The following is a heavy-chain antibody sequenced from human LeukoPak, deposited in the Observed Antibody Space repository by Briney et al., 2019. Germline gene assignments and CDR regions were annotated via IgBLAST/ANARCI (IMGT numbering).Heavy chain of an antibody. Sequence: PSETLSLTCTVSGGSISSGGYYWSWIRQHPGKGLEWIGYIYYSGSTYYNPSLKSRVTISVDTSKNQFSLKLSSVTAADTAVYYCARDAFYCSSTSCYGSGEYYYYGMDVWGQGTTVTVSS. CDR2: IYYSGST. D-gene: IGHD2-2*01. CDR3: ARDAFYCSSTSCYGSGEYYYYGMDV. CDR1: GGSISSGGYY. J-gene: IGHJ6*02. V-gene: IGHV4-31*03.